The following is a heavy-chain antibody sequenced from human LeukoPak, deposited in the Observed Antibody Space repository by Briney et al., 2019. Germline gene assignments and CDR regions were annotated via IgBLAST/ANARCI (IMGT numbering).Heavy chain of an antibody. CDR2: TIPILGIA. CDR1: ADTFGSYA. V-gene: IGHV1-69*04. CDR3: ARESNAGGSGSSGAFDI. J-gene: IGHJ3*02. Sequence: SVKVSCKASADTFGSYAISWVRQAPGQGLEWMGRTIPILGIAKYAQKFQGRVTISADTSTSTAYMELSNLRSEDTAVYYCARESNAGGSGSSGAFDIWGQGTMVTVSS. D-gene: IGHD3-10*01.